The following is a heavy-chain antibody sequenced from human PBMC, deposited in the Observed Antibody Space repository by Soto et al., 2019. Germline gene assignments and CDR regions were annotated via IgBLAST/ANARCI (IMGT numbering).Heavy chain of an antibody. CDR2: IYYSGST. Sequence: SETLSLTCTVSGGSVSSGSYYWSWIRQPPGKGLEWIGYIYYSGSTNYNPSLKSRVTISVDTSKNQFSLKLSSVTAADTAVYYCARLVFGVVTLYYFDYWGQGTLVTVSS. V-gene: IGHV4-61*01. CDR1: GGSVSSGSYY. D-gene: IGHD3-3*01. J-gene: IGHJ4*02. CDR3: ARLVFGVVTLYYFDY.